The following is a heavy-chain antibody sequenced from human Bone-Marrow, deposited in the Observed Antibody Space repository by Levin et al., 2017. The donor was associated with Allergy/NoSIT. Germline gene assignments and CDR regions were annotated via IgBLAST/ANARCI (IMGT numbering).Heavy chain of an antibody. Sequence: GGSLRLSCAASGFTFFGYTMNWIRQAPGKGLEWVASISSTRSYIYYSESVKGRFTVSRDNAKYSVSLQMDSLRVDDTAVYFCARDPDAYGDYQSYFDYWGRGTPVTVSS. J-gene: IGHJ4*02. D-gene: IGHD4-17*01. CDR2: ISSTRSYI. CDR3: ARDPDAYGDYQSYFDY. V-gene: IGHV3-21*01. CDR1: GFTFFGYT.